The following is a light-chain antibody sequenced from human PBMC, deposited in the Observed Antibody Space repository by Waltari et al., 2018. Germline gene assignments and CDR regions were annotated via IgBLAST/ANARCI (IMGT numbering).Light chain of an antibody. V-gene: IGLV1-40*01. Sequence: QSVLTQPPSVSGAPGQRATISCTGTNSNIGAGYDVQWYPHLPGTAPKLIIFGNDSRTSGVPVRFSGAKSGTSASLAITGLQDEDEADYYCLSYDKNLRGQVFGGGTKRTVL. CDR1: NSNIGAGYD. CDR2: GND. CDR3: LSYDKNLRGQV. J-gene: IGLJ2*01.